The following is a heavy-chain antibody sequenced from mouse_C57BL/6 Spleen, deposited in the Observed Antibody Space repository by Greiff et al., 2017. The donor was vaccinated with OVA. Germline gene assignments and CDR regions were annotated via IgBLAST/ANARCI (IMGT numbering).Heavy chain of an antibody. J-gene: IGHJ1*03. D-gene: IGHD2-3*01. CDR2: FHPYNDDT. CDR1: GYTFTTYP. Sequence: VQLVESGAELVKPGASVKMSCKASGYTFTTYPIEWMKQNHGKSLEWIGNFHPYNDDTKYNEKFKGKATLTVEKSSSTVYLELSRLTSDDSAVYYCARGEDDGYGYFDVWGTGTTVTVSS. CDR3: ARGEDDGYGYFDV. V-gene: IGHV1-47*01.